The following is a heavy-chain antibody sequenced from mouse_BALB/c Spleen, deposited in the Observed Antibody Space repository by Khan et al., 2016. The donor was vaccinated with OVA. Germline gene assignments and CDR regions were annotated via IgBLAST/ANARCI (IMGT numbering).Heavy chain of an antibody. D-gene: IGHD2-14*01. CDR3: ARVGYNGTMDY. CDR1: GYIFTNYG. CDR2: INTYTGEP. V-gene: IGHV9-3-1*01. Sequence: QIQLVQSGPELKKPGETVKISCKASGYIFTNYGMNWVKQAPGKGLKWMGWINTYTGEPTYADDFKGRFAFSLETSASTAYFQLNNLKNEDTATYFCARVGYNGTMDYWGQGTSVTVSS. J-gene: IGHJ4*01.